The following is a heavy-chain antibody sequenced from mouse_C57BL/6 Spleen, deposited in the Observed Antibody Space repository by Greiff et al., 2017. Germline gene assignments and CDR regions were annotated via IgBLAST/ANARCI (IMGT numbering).Heavy chain of an antibody. CDR3: ARGRAYYDNDY. CDR2: IYPGSGST. CDR1: GYTFTSYW. Sequence: QIQLQQPGAELVKPGASVKMSCKASGYTFTSYWITWVKQRPGQGLEWIGDIYPGSGSTNYNEKFKSKATLTVDTSSSTAYMQLSSLTSEDSAVYYCARGRAYYDNDYWGQGTTLTVSS. J-gene: IGHJ2*01. D-gene: IGHD2-10*01. V-gene: IGHV1-55*01.